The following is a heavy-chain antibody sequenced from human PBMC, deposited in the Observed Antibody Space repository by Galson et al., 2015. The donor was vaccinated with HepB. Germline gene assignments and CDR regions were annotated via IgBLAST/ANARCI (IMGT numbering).Heavy chain of an antibody. D-gene: IGHD1-26*01. CDR2: FDPEDGET. Sequence: SVKVSCKVSGYTLTELSMHWVRQAPGKGLEWMGGFDPEDGETIYAQKFQGRVTMTEDTSTDTAYMELRSLRSEDTAVYYCATVSLGATGGGYFDYWGQGTLVTVSS. V-gene: IGHV1-24*01. J-gene: IGHJ4*02. CDR3: ATVSLGATGGGYFDY. CDR1: GYTLTELS.